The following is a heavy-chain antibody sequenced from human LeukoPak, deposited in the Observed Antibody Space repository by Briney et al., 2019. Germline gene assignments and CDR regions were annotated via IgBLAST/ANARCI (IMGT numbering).Heavy chain of an antibody. J-gene: IGHJ6*02. CDR2: IYYSGST. V-gene: IGHV4-59*01. CDR3: ARDPNYYDSSGYTHYGMDV. CDR1: GGSISSYY. D-gene: IGHD3-22*01. Sequence: TSETLSLTCTVSGGSISSYYWSWIRQPPGKGLEWIGYIYYSGSTNYNPSLKSRVTISVDTSKNQFSLKLSSVTAADTAVYYCARDPNYYDSSGYTHYGMDVWGQGTTVTVSS.